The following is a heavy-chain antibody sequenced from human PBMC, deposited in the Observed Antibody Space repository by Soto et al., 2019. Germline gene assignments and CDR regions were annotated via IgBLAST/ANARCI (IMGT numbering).Heavy chain of an antibody. CDR3: ARDLSKEAVGETSAWYDAFDI. J-gene: IGHJ3*02. CDR2: IQEDGSKK. CDR1: GFTFNSYW. V-gene: IGHV3-7*04. D-gene: IGHD6-19*01. Sequence: GGSLRLSCAASGFTFNSYWMTWVRQAPGKGLEWVANIQEDGSKKYYLDSVEGRFTISRDNAKNSLSLQMNSLRVEDTAVYFCARDLSKEAVGETSAWYDAFDIWGQGTMVTVSS.